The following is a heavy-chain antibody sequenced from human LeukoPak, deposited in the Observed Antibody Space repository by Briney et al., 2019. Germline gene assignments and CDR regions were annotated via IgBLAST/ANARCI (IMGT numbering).Heavy chain of an antibody. V-gene: IGHV1-18*01. CDR2: ISAYNGNT. Sequence: ASVKVSCKASGYTFTSYGISWVRQAPGQGLEWMGWISAYNGNTNYAQKLQGRVTMTRDTSISTAYMELSRLRSDDTAVYYCAFDIYGYPVYWGQGTLVTVSS. D-gene: IGHD5-18*01. CDR3: AFDIYGYPVY. J-gene: IGHJ4*02. CDR1: GYTFTSYG.